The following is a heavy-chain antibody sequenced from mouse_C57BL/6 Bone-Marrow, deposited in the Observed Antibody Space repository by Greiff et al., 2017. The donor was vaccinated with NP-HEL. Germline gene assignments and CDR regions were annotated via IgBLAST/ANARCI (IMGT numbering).Heavy chain of an antibody. CDR2: IDPENGDT. D-gene: IGHD6-1*01. V-gene: IGHV14-4*01. CDR3: TAGPLYAMDY. Sequence: VQLQQSGAELVRPGASVKLSCTASGFNIKDDYMHWVKQRPEQGLEWIGWIDPENGDTEYASKFQGKATITADTSSNTAYLQLSSLTSEDTAVYYCTAGPLYAMDYWGQGTSVTVSS. CDR1: GFNIKDDY. J-gene: IGHJ4*01.